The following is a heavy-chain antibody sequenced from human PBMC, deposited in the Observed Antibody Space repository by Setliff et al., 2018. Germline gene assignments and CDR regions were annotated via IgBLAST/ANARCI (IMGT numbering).Heavy chain of an antibody. CDR1: GFTFISYA. J-gene: IGHJ4*02. CDR3: ATELRSPFWHFDL. CDR2: ISSGGST. V-gene: IGHV3-64*01. D-gene: IGHD3-3*01. Sequence: LRLSCAASGFTFISYAMHWVRQAPGKGLEYVSAISSGGSTSYANSVKGRFTISRDISKNTLYLQMGSLRSDDTAIYYCATELRSPFWHFDLWGQGSLVTVSS.